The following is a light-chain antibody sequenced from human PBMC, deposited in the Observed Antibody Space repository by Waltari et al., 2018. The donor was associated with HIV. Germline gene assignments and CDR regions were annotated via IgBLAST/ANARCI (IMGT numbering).Light chain of an antibody. CDR2: DVS. V-gene: IGLV2-11*01. CDR1: SSDIGGYNY. CDR3: CSYAGTYTWV. Sequence: QSALTQPRSVSGSPGQSVTISCTGTSSDIGGYNYVSWYKQHPGKAPKLMIYDVSKRPSVVPDRFSGSKSGNTASLTISGLQAEDEANYYCCSYAGTYTWVFGGGTKLTVL. J-gene: IGLJ3*02.